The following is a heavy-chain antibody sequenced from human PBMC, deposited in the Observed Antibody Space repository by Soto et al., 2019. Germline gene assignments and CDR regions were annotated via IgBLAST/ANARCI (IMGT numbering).Heavy chain of an antibody. CDR2: IYPGGST. CDR1: SGSITSSNW. Sequence: QVQLQESGPGLVKPSGTLSLPCAISSGSITSSNWWSWVRQPPGKGLEWIGEIYPGGSTNYNPSLNSRLTISGDQSQSQFSLRLNSVTAADAAVYFCSSHVIMPGTRGFDYWGQGSLVTVSS. CDR3: SSHVIMPGTRGFDY. V-gene: IGHV4-4*02. J-gene: IGHJ4*02. D-gene: IGHD6-13*01.